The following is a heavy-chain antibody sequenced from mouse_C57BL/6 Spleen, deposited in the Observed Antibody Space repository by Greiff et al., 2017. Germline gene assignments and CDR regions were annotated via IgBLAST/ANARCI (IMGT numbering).Heavy chain of an antibody. J-gene: IGHJ4*01. CDR1: GYTFTSYD. CDR3: AGAYYSNYVLYAMDY. CDR2: IYPRDGRT. Sequence: QVQLQQSGPELVKPGASVKLSCKASGYTFTSYDINWVKQRPGQGLEWIGWIYPRDGRTKYNEKFKGKATLTVDTSSSTAYMELHSLTSEDSAVYFCAGAYYSNYVLYAMDYWGQGTSVTVSS. V-gene: IGHV1-85*01. D-gene: IGHD2-5*01.